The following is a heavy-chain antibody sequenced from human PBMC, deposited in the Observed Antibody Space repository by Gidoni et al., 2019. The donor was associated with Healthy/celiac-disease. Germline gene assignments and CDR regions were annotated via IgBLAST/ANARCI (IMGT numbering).Heavy chain of an antibody. D-gene: IGHD3-3*01. CDR2: ISSSSSYI. Sequence: EVQLVESGGGLVKPGGSLRLSCAASGFTFRRYSVNWVGQAPGKVMEWVSSISSSSSYIDYADSVKGRFTISRDNAKNSLYLQMNSLRAEDTAVYYCARDGRCLEWLQADYYGMDVWGQGTTVTVSS. J-gene: IGHJ6*02. CDR3: ARDGRCLEWLQADYYGMDV. V-gene: IGHV3-21*01. CDR1: GFTFRRYS.